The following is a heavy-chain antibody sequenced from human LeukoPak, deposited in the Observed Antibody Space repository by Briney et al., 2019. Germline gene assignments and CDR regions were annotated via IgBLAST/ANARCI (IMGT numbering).Heavy chain of an antibody. Sequence: RTGGSLRLSCAASGFTVSSNYMSWVRQAPGKGLEWVANIKQDGSEKYYVDSVKGRFTISRDNSKNTLYLRMNSLRAEYTAVSYCAKEHDFWSGYYSSLDYWGQGTLVTVSS. CDR3: AKEHDFWSGYYSSLDY. V-gene: IGHV3-7*03. D-gene: IGHD3-3*01. CDR2: IKQDGSEK. J-gene: IGHJ4*02. CDR1: GFTVSSNY.